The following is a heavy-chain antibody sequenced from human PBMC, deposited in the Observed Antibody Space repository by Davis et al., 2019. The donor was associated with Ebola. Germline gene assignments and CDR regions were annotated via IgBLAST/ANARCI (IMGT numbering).Heavy chain of an antibody. CDR3: ARLGGYCSGGSCFRGNWFDP. J-gene: IGHJ5*02. CDR2: IYPGDSDT. CDR1: GYSFTSYW. V-gene: IGHV5-51*01. Sequence: GESLKISCTGSGYSFTSYWIGWVRQMPGKGLEWMGIIYPGDSDTRYSPSFQGQVTTSADKSISTAYLQWSSLKASDTAMYYCARLGGYCSGGSCFRGNWFDPWGQGTLVTVSS. D-gene: IGHD2-15*01.